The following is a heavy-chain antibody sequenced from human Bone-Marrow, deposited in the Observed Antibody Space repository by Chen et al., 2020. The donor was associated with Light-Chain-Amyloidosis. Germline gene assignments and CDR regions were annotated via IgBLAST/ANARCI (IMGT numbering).Heavy chain of an antibody. D-gene: IGHD3-10*01. CDR3: AKGYYGWGSYSSYYIDN. CDR2: ISYNSGSM. V-gene: IGHV3-9*01. J-gene: IGHJ4*02. CDR1: GFKFNDFA. Sequence: EMQLVESGGGLVQPGRSLRLSCAASGFKFNDFAMHWFRQAPGKGLEWVSGISYNSGSMGYADSVKGRFTISRDNAKSSLYLQMNSLRPEDTAFYYCAKGYYGWGSYSSYYIDNWGQGTLVTVSS.